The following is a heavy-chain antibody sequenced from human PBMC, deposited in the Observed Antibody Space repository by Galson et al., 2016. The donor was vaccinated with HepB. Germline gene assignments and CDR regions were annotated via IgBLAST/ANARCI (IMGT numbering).Heavy chain of an antibody. Sequence: SVKVSCKASGYTFTSYTIHWVRQAPGQGLEWMGWINAGNGNPKYSQKFQGRVTITRDTSASTAYMELSSLTSEDTAVYFCARWGRYDLLTHYALDVWGQGTTVTVSS. V-gene: IGHV1-3*01. CDR1: GYTFTSYT. CDR2: INAGNGNP. J-gene: IGHJ6*02. CDR3: ARWGRYDLLTHYALDV. D-gene: IGHD3-9*01.